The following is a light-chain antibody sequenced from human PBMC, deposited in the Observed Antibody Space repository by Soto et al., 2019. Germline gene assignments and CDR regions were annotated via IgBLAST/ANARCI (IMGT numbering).Light chain of an antibody. Sequence: EIVMTQSPATLSVSPGERAIVSCRASQSIRDNLAWYQQTPGRPPRLLIYGASIRATGVPARFSGSRSGTEFTLTISSLQSEDFAVYYCQQYDYWPPYTFGPGTRVEIK. CDR3: QQYDYWPPYT. J-gene: IGKJ2*01. V-gene: IGKV3-15*01. CDR2: GAS. CDR1: QSIRDN.